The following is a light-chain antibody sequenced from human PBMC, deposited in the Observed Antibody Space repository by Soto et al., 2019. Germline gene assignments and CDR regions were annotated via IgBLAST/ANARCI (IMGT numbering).Light chain of an antibody. V-gene: IGKV3-15*01. J-gene: IGKJ5*01. Sequence: ILMTQSPVTLSVSPGDSAILSCRASQSSESNLAWYEQNPGQAPSLLIYAASTRGNDLPGRFSGRGSGTEFTLTISGLQSENFAIYYCQHFTNGSPITLVPGTRLEIK. CDR2: AAS. CDR1: QSSESN. CDR3: QHFTNGSPIT.